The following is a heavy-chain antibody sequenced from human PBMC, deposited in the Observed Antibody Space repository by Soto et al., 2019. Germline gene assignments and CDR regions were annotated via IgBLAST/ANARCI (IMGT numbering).Heavy chain of an antibody. V-gene: IGHV3-48*01. CDR2: ISSSSSTI. J-gene: IGHJ4*02. D-gene: IGHD3-3*01. Sequence: GGSLRLSCAASGFTFSSYSMNWVRQAPGKGLEWVSYISSSSSTIYYADSVKGRFTISRDNAKNSLYLQMNSLRAEDTAVYYCARDRDHDFWSGYHQFDYWGQGTLVTVSS. CDR1: GFTFSSYS. CDR3: ARDRDHDFWSGYHQFDY.